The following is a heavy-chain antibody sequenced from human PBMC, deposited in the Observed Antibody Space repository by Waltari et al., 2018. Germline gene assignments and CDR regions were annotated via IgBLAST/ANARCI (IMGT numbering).Heavy chain of an antibody. D-gene: IGHD3-16*01. Sequence: QVQLVESGGGVVQPGGSLRLSCAASGFTFSRYGMPWVREAPGKGLEWVAFIRYDGSNKYYADSVKGRFTISRDNSKNTLYLQMNSLRAEDTAVYYCAKFGLLRHDAFDIWGQGTMVTVSS. V-gene: IGHV3-30*02. CDR1: GFTFSRYG. CDR3: AKFGLLRHDAFDI. CDR2: IRYDGSNK. J-gene: IGHJ3*02.